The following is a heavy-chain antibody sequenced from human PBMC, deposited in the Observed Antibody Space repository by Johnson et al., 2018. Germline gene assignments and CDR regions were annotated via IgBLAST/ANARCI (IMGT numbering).Heavy chain of an antibody. CDR1: GFAFSTYG. CDR2: IANDGGAI. Sequence: VQLVESGGGVVQPGGSLRLSCAASGFAFSTYGMHWVRQAPGKGLEWVAVIANDGGAIYYADSMQGRFTISRDNSMDGLYLEINSRRGEDTAGYYCATRRCNGNCVPHYLEVWGKGTTVAVSS. CDR3: ATRRCNGNCVPHYLEV. J-gene: IGHJ6*03. D-gene: IGHD1-7*01. V-gene: IGHV3-30*03.